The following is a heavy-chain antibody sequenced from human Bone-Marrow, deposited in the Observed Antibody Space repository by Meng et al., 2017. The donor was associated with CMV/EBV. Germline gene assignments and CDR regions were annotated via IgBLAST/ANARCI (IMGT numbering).Heavy chain of an antibody. V-gene: IGHV3-66*02. Sequence: GESLKISCAASGFTVSSNFMTWVRQAPGKGREWVSVVHSGGSTYYAASVKGRFTISRDNSKNTLYLQMSSLRAEEKAMYCCAKLYNWNYVAYFDYWGQGTLVTVSS. CDR3: AKLYNWNYVAYFDY. J-gene: IGHJ4*02. CDR1: GFTVSSNF. D-gene: IGHD1-7*01. CDR2: VHSGGST.